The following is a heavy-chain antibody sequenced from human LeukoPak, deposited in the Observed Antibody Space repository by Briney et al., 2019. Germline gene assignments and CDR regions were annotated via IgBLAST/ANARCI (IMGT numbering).Heavy chain of an antibody. V-gene: IGHV4-4*02. CDR3: ARGTYIWGSYRHFDF. CDR2: MSHTANT. Sequence: PSETLSLTCAVSGGSVNNSGWWTWVRQPPGKGVEWIGEMSHTANTNHNPSLKSRVTIAVDKSKNQFSLKLNSVTAADTAVYYCARGTYIWGSYRHFDFWGQGMLVTVSS. J-gene: IGHJ4*02. D-gene: IGHD3-16*02. CDR1: GGSVNNSGW.